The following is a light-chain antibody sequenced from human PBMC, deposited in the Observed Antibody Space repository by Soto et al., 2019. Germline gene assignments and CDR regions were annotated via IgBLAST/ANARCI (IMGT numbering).Light chain of an antibody. CDR2: DAS. J-gene: IGKJ4*01. V-gene: IGKV1-33*01. Sequence: DIPMTQSPSSLSASVGDRVTITCQASQNISNYFNWYQQKPGKAPKLLIYDASTLETVVPSRFSGTGSGTDFTYTLSSLQPEAIATYYCRQYDNRPLTFGGGNKVQIK. CDR3: RQYDNRPLT. CDR1: QNISNY.